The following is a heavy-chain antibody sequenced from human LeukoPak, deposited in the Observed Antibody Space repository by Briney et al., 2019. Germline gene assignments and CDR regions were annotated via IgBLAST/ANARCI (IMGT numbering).Heavy chain of an antibody. CDR1: GGSISSYY. J-gene: IGHJ6*03. CDR2: IYTSGST. V-gene: IGHV4-4*09. CDR3: ARHGTYYDFWSAHYYYYMDV. D-gene: IGHD3-3*01. Sequence: PSETLSLTCTVSGGSISSYYWSWIRQPPGKGLKWIGYIYTSGSTNYNPSLKSRVTISVDTSKNQFSLKLSSVTAADAAVYYCARHGTYYDFWSAHYYYYMDVWGKGTTVTVSS.